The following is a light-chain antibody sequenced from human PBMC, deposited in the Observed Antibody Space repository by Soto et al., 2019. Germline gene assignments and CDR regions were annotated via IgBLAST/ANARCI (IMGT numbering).Light chain of an antibody. V-gene: IGLV2-8*01. CDR2: EVS. CDR3: SSFARNNNLV. Sequence: QSALTQPPSASGSPGQSVTISCTGTSSDVGGYNYVSWYQQHPGKAPKLMISEVSKRPSGVPDRFSGSKSGNTASLTVSGLQAEDEADYYFSSFARNNNLVFGGGTQLTVL. J-gene: IGLJ2*01. CDR1: SSDVGGYNY.